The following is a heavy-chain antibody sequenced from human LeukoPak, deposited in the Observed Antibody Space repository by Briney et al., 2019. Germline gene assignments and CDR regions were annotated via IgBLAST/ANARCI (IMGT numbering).Heavy chain of an antibody. Sequence: SETLSLTCTVSGDSISTNSNFFWGWIRQPPGKGLEWIGYIYYTGSTDSNPSLKSRVTISVDTSKNQFSLKLRSVTAADTAVYFCARGSGYYHYFDSWGQGTLVTVSS. D-gene: IGHD3-3*01. CDR1: GDSISTNSNFF. CDR3: ARGSGYYHYFDS. CDR2: IYYTGST. V-gene: IGHV4-61*05. J-gene: IGHJ4*02.